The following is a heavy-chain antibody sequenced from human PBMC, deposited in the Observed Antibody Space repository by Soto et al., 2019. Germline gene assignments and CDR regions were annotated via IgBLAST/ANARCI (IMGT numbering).Heavy chain of an antibody. J-gene: IGHJ5*02. D-gene: IGHD3-3*02. Sequence: SETLSLTCTVSGGSISSYYWSWIRQPPGKGLEWIGYIYYSGSTNYNPSLKSRVTISVDTSKNQFSLKLSSVTAADTAVYYCASLNDHFNWFDPWGQGTLVTVSS. CDR3: ASLNDHFNWFDP. CDR2: IYYSGST. CDR1: GGSISSYY. V-gene: IGHV4-59*08.